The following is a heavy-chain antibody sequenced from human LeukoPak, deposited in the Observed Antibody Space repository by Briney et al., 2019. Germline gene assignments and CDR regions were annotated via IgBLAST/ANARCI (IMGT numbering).Heavy chain of an antibody. V-gene: IGHV4-39*01. CDR1: GGSISSSSYY. CDR2: IYYNGST. D-gene: IGHD3-9*01. CDR3: RYFAIRFDY. J-gene: IGHJ4*02. Sequence: SETLSLTCTVSGGSISSSSYYWGWIRQPPGKGLEWIGSIYYNGSTYYNPSLKSRVTISVDTSKNQFSLKLSSVTAADTAVYYCRYFAIRFDYWGQGTLVTVSS.